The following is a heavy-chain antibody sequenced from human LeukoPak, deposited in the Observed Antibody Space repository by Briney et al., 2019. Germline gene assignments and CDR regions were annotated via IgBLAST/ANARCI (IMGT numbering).Heavy chain of an antibody. CDR1: GGSISSSSYY. D-gene: IGHD4-17*01. CDR3: ARHVDYGDANWFDP. V-gene: IGHV4-39*01. Sequence: SETLSLTCTVSGGSISSSSYYWGRIRQPPGKGLEWIGSIYYSGSTYYNPSLKSRVTISVDTSKNQFSLKLSSVTAADTAVYYCARHVDYGDANWFDPWGQGTLVTVSS. CDR2: IYYSGST. J-gene: IGHJ5*02.